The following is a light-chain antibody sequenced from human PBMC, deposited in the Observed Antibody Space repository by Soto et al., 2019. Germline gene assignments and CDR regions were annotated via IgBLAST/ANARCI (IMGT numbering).Light chain of an antibody. V-gene: IGKV2-28*01. CDR2: LGS. J-gene: IGKJ1*01. CDR1: QSLLLRNGNNY. CDR3: MQALQIPWT. Sequence: DIVMTQSPLSLSVTPGEPASISCRSSQSLLLRNGNNYLDWYLQKPGQSPQLLIYLGSNRASGVPDRFSGSGSSTDFTLRISRVEAEDVGVYYCMQALQIPWTFGQGTKVDIK.